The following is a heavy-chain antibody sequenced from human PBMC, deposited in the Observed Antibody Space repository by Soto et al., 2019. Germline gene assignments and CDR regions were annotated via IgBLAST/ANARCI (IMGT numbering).Heavy chain of an antibody. V-gene: IGHV3-23*01. J-gene: IGHJ5*02. CDR3: AKDIHSGYDLDP. CDR1: GFTFSSYA. CDR2: ISGSGGST. Sequence: PGGSVRLSCAASGFTFSSYAMSWVRQAPGKGLEWVSAISGSGGSTYYADSVKGRFTISRDNSKNTLYLQMNSLRAEDTAVYYCAKDIHSGYDLDPWGQGTLVTVSS. D-gene: IGHD5-12*01.